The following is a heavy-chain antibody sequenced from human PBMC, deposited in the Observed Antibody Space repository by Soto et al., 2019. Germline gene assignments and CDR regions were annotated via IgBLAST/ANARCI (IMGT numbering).Heavy chain of an antibody. CDR1: GCSFTSYD. D-gene: IGHD4-17*01. CDR3: ARCSHGNYPAY. V-gene: IGHV1-8*01. J-gene: IGHJ4*02. Sequence: AGVKVSGKACGCSFTSYDINWVRQATGQGREWMGWMNPNSGNTGYAQKFQGRVTMTRNTSISTAYMELSSLRSEDTDVYYCARCSHGNYPAYWGQGTLVTVSS. CDR2: MNPNSGNT.